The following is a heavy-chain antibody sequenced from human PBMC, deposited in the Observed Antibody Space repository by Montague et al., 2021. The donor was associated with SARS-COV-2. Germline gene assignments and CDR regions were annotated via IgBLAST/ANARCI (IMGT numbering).Heavy chain of an antibody. CDR2: INHSGST. CDR3: ARARQDVVVPALGIGAYYYYYYIDV. D-gene: IGHD2-2*01. CDR1: GGSFSGYY. Sequence: SETLSLTCAVYGGSFSGYYWSWIRQPPGKGLEWIGEINHSGSTNYNPSLKSRVTISVDTSKNQFSLKLSSVTAADTAVYYCARARQDVVVPALGIGAYYYYYYIDVWGQGTTVTGS. J-gene: IGHJ6*03. V-gene: IGHV4-34*01.